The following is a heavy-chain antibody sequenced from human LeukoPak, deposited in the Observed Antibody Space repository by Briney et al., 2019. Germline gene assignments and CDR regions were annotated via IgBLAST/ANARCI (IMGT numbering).Heavy chain of an antibody. J-gene: IGHJ2*01. CDR2: IYYSGST. D-gene: IGHD4-17*01. Sequence: PSETLSLTCTVSGGSISSGGYYWSWIRQHPGKGLEWIGYIYYSGSTYYNPSLKSRVTISVDTSKNQFSLKLSSVTAADTAVYYCARAYYGDLRYFDLWGRGTLVTVSS. V-gene: IGHV4-31*03. CDR1: GGSISSGGYY. CDR3: ARAYYGDLRYFDL.